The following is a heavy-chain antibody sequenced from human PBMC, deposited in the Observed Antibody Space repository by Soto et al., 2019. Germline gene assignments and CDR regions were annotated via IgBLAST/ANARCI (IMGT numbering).Heavy chain of an antibody. J-gene: IGHJ6*04. CDR3: ARDRYYDFWSGYPLLDV. CDR2: SYYSGST. V-gene: IGHV4-59*01. CDR1: GGSISSYY. D-gene: IGHD3-3*01. Sequence: QVQLQESGPGLVKPSETLSLTCTVSGGSISSYYWSWIRQPPGKGLEWIGYSYYSGSTNDNPSLKSRVDITVDTSKNQFPLKLSSVNAADTAVYYCARDRYYDFWSGYPLLDVWGKGTTVTVSS.